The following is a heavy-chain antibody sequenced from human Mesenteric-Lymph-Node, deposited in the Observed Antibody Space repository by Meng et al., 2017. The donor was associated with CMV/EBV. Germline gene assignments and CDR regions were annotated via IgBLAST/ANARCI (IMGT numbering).Heavy chain of an antibody. D-gene: IGHD2-2*01. CDR3: ARTNIVVVPAAKWFDP. Sequence: GESLKISCAASGFAFNTYTINWVRQAPGKGLEWVSSISSSSSYIYYADSVKGRFTISRDNAKNSLYLQMNSLRAEDTAVYYCARTNIVVVPAAKWFDPWGQGTLVTVSS. CDR2: ISSSSSYI. CDR1: GFAFNTYT. J-gene: IGHJ5*02. V-gene: IGHV3-21*01.